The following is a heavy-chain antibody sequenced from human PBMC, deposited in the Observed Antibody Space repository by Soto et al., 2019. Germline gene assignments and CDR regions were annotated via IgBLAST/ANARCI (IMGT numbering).Heavy chain of an antibody. V-gene: IGHV3-23*01. CDR2: ISGSGDST. Sequence: GGSLRLSCAASGFHFSTYAMNWVRQAPGKGLEWVSSISGSGDSTFYADSVKGRFTISRDNSKNTLYLQMNSLRAEDTAIYYCAKDRFSYDRGHPFYSWGQGTMVTVSS. CDR3: AKDRFSYDRGHPFYS. J-gene: IGHJ3*02. D-gene: IGHD3-22*01. CDR1: GFHFSTYA.